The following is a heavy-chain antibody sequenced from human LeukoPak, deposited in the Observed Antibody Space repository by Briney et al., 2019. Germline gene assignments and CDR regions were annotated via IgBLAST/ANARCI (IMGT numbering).Heavy chain of an antibody. CDR3: AREYDFWSGYYTD. CDR2: RYTNGST. V-gene: IGHV4-4*07. D-gene: IGHD3-3*01. J-gene: IGHJ4*02. CDR1: VGSISRYY. Sequence: SETLSLTCTVSVGSISRYYLSWVRQPAGKGLAGIGRRYTNGSTNHNHRLNRRVPMSVDTSKNQFSLKLSSVTAADTAVYYWAREYDFWSGYYTDWGQGTLVTVSS.